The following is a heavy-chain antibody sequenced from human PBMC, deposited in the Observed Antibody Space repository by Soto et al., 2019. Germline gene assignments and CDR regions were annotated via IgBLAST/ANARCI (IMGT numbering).Heavy chain of an antibody. CDR2: THYSGDT. D-gene: IGHD3-16*01. CDR1: GGPFPDGGYY. J-gene: IGHJ4*02. V-gene: IGHV4-31*03. CDR3: ARGDSQVSSVFDY. Sequence: SETLSLTCTVSGGPFPDGGYYWSWIRQEPGKGLEWIGYTHYSGDTPHNPFLRSRVTISTDTSKTQFSLRLRSVTSADTAVYYCARGDSQVSSVFDYWGQGMLVTVS.